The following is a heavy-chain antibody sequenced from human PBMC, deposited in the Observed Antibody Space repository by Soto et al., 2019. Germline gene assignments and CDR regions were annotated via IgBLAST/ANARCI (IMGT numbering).Heavy chain of an antibody. CDR3: ARADYEILTGSYAMDV. Sequence: SETLSLTCTVSDDFISSYYWNWIRQPAGKGLEWIGRVSTNGATNYNPSLEGRVTMSVDTSKNQFSLKLTSVTAADTAVYFCARADYEILTGSYAMDVWGQGTTVTVSS. D-gene: IGHD3-9*01. CDR1: DDFISSYY. J-gene: IGHJ6*02. CDR2: VSTNGAT. V-gene: IGHV4-4*07.